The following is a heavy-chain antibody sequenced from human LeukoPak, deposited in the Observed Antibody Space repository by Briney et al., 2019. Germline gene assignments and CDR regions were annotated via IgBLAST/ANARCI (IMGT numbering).Heavy chain of an antibody. CDR3: ARVLDSGGYYH. D-gene: IGHD3-22*01. CDR1: GFAFSSYS. CDR2: ISSSSSTI. V-gene: IGHV3-48*01. J-gene: IGHJ5*02. Sequence: GGSLRLSCAASGFAFSSYSMNWVRQAPGKGLEWVSYISSSSSTIYYADSVKGRFTISRDNAKNSLYLQMNSLRAEDTAVYYCARVLDSGGYYHWGQGTLVTVSS.